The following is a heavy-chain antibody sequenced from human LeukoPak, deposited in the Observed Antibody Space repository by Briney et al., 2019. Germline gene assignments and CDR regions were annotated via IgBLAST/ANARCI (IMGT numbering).Heavy chain of an antibody. V-gene: IGHV1-2*02. D-gene: IGHD4-23*01. Sequence: ASVKDSCKTSGYTYTDYYIHWVRQPRGQGLDGMGFINSATGGTKFAQKFEGRVTMTRDTSINTAYMELRRLRSDDSAVYYCAREFGMTTVINLASGMDVWGQGTTVSVSS. CDR2: INSATGGT. CDR1: GYTYTDYY. CDR3: AREFGMTTVINLASGMDV. J-gene: IGHJ6*02.